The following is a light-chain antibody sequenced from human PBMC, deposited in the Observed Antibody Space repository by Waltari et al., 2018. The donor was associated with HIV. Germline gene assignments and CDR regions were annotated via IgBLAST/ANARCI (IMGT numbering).Light chain of an antibody. Sequence: QPVLTPPPSASASLGASVTPTCTLSSCSSNHKVDWYPQSQGKGPRSLMRVGTSGIVGSKGDDIPDRFSFMGSGLNRSLTIKNIQEEDGSDFHCETDYGSGSDFVSVFGGGTKLTV. CDR1: SCSSNHK. CDR2: VGTSGIVG. J-gene: IGLJ3*02. CDR3: ETDYGSGSDFVSV. V-gene: IGLV9-49*03.